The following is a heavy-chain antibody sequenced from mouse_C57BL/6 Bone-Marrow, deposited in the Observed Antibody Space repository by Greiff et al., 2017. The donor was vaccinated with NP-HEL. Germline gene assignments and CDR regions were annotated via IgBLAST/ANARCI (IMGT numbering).Heavy chain of an antibody. D-gene: IGHD3-2*01. CDR2: FHPYNDDT. J-gene: IGHJ4*01. Sequence: QVQLKDSGAELVKPGASVKMSCKASGYTFTTYPIEWMKQNHGKSLEWIGNFHPYNDDTKYNEKFKGKATLTVEKSSSTVYLELSRLTSDDSAVYYCARTTARYYYAMDYWGQGTSVTVSS. CDR1: GYTFTTYP. V-gene: IGHV1-47*01. CDR3: ARTTARYYYAMDY.